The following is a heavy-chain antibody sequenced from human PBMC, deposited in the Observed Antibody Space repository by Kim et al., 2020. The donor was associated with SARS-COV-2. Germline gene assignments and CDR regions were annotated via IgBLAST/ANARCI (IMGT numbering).Heavy chain of an antibody. Sequence: GGSLRLSCAASGFTFSSYAMSWVRQAPGKGLECVSAISGSGGSTYYADSVKGRFTISRDNSKNTLYLQMNSLRAEDTAVYYCAKDRTYSSGWQHWGQGTLVTVSS. D-gene: IGHD6-19*01. CDR1: GFTFSSYA. CDR2: ISGSGGST. CDR3: AKDRTYSSGWQH. J-gene: IGHJ1*01. V-gene: IGHV3-23*01.